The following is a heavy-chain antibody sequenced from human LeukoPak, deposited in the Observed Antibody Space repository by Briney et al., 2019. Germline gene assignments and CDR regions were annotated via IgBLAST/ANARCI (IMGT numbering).Heavy chain of an antibody. CDR3: ARERAYVFDYGGNRDAFDI. D-gene: IGHD4-23*01. Sequence: ASVKVSCKASGYTYIGYFMHWVRQAAGRGLEWMGWINPHSGGTNYAQKFEGRVTRHRDTSSSTAYMELGRLRSDDTAVYYCARERAYVFDYGGNRDAFDIWGQGTMVNVSS. CDR1: GYTYIGYF. CDR2: INPHSGGT. J-gene: IGHJ3*02. V-gene: IGHV1-2*02.